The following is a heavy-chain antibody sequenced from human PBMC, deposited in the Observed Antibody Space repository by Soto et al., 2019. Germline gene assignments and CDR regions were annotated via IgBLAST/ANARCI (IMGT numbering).Heavy chain of an antibody. D-gene: IGHD2-15*01. CDR3: ARDRGCSGGICYRDLGY. CDR2: ISSISNTI. Sequence: EVQLVESGGGLVQPGGSLRLSCAASGFTFSSYSMSWVRQAPGKGLEWVSYISSISNTIYYADSVKGRFTISRDNAKNSLYLNMNSLSAEDTAVYYCARDRGCSGGICYRDLGYWGQGTLVTVSS. CDR1: GFTFSSYS. V-gene: IGHV3-48*01. J-gene: IGHJ4*02.